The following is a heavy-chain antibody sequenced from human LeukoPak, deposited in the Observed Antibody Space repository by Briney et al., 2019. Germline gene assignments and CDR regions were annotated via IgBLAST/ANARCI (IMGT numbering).Heavy chain of an antibody. CDR3: ARGVAVAGPNGAFDI. V-gene: IGHV1-69*04. J-gene: IGHJ3*02. Sequence: SVKVSCKASGGTFSSYAISGVRQALGQGLEWMGRIIPILGIANYAQKFQGRVTITADKSTSTAYMELSSLRSEDTAVYYCARGVAVAGPNGAFDIWGQGTMVTVSS. CDR1: GGTFSSYA. CDR2: IIPILGIA. D-gene: IGHD6-19*01.